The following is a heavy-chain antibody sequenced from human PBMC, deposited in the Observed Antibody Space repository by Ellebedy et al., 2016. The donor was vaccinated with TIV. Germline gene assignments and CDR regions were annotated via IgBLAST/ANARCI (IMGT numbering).Heavy chain of an antibody. CDR1: GYTFTSYA. Sequence: AASVKVSCKASGYTFTSYAMNWVRQAPGQGLEWMGWINTNTGNPTYAQGFTGRFVFSLDTSVSTAYLQINSLKAEDTAVYYCARRRGASYYLFDFDYWGQGTLVTVSS. CDR2: INTNTGNP. CDR3: ARRRGASYYLFDFDY. D-gene: IGHD2-2*01. V-gene: IGHV7-4-1*02. J-gene: IGHJ4*02.